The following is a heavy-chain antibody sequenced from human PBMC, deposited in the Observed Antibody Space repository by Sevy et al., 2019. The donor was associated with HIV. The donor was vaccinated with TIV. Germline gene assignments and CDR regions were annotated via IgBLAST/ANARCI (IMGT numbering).Heavy chain of an antibody. CDR3: AADTRYYYDSISAFDI. Sequence: ASVKVSCKASGLTFTSSAVQWVRQARGQRLEWIGWIVVGSGNTNYAQKFQERVTITRDMSTSTAYMELSSLRSEDTAVYYCAADTRYYYDSISAFDIWGQGTMVTVSS. J-gene: IGHJ3*02. CDR2: IVVGSGNT. CDR1: GLTFTSSA. D-gene: IGHD3-22*01. V-gene: IGHV1-58*01.